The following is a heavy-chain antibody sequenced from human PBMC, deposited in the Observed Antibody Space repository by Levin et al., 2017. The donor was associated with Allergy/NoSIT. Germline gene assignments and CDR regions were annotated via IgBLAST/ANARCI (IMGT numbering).Heavy chain of an antibody. Sequence: HSGGSLRLSCAASGFTFRNYAMHWVRQAPGKGLEWVALVSHDGRDQFFADSVRGRVTVSRDNYESTMYLEVNSLRPEDTAVYHCARQLYSYSSGWFDLWGQGTLVTVSS. CDR1: GFTFRNYA. D-gene: IGHD3-22*01. J-gene: IGHJ5*02. V-gene: IGHV3-30*04. CDR2: VSHDGRDQ. CDR3: ARQLYSYSSGWFDL.